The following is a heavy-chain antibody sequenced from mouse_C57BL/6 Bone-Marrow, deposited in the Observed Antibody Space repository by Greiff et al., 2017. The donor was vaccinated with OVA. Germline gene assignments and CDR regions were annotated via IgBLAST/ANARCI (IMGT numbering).Heavy chain of an antibody. Sequence: QVQLLQPGAELVQPGASVKMSCKASGYTFTSYWITWVKQRPGQGLEWIGDIYPGSGSTTYNEKFTSKATLTVDTSSSTAYMQLSSLTSEDSAVYYCAKYPGAMDYWGQGTSVTVSS. CDR1: GYTFTSYW. V-gene: IGHV1-55*01. CDR2: IYPGSGST. D-gene: IGHD5-1-1*01. J-gene: IGHJ4*01. CDR3: AKYPGAMDY.